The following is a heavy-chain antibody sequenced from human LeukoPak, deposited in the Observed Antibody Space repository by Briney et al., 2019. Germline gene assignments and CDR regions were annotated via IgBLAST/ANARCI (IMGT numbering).Heavy chain of an antibody. D-gene: IGHD3-9*01. CDR1: GFTFSSYW. Sequence: GGSLRLSCAASGFTFSSYWMHWVRQAPGKGLVWVSRINSDGSSTSYADSVKGRFTISRDNAKNTLYLQMNSLRAEDTAVYYCARSPTYYDILTGYYPTYYFDNWGQGTLVTVSS. V-gene: IGHV3-74*01. J-gene: IGHJ4*02. CDR2: INSDGSST. CDR3: ARSPTYYDILTGYYPTYYFDN.